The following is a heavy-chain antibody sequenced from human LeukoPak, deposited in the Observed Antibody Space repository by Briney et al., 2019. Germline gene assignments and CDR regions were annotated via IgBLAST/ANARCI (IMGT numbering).Heavy chain of an antibody. CDR2: IYSDGST. J-gene: IGHJ3*02. CDR1: GFTVSSNY. Sequence: GGSLRLSCAASGFTVSSNYMSWVRQAPGKGLEWVSIIYSDGSTYYADSVKGRFAISRDNSKNTLYLQMNSLRAEDTAVYYCARVTFNYFGSGDAFDIWGQGTMVTVSS. D-gene: IGHD3-10*01. V-gene: IGHV3-66*01. CDR3: ARVTFNYFGSGDAFDI.